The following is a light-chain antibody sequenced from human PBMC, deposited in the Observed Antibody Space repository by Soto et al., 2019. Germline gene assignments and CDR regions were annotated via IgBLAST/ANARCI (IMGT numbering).Light chain of an antibody. J-gene: IGLJ3*02. CDR3: GTWDNSLGAGV. Sequence: QSVFTQPPSVSASPGQRVTISCSGSSSNIGSNYVSWFQQLPGTAPKLLIYDNNMRPSGIPDRFSGSKSGTSATLGITGLQTGDEADYYCGTWDNSLGAGVFGGGTKLTVL. CDR2: DNN. CDR1: SSNIGSNY. V-gene: IGLV1-51*01.